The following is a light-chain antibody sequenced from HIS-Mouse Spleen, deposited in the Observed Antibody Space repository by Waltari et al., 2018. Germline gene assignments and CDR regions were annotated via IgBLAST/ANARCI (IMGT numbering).Light chain of an antibody. CDR1: QSVLYSSNNKNY. CDR2: WAS. V-gene: IGKV4-1*01. CDR3: QQYYSTPRT. J-gene: IGKJ4*02. Sequence: DIVMSQSPDSLAVSLGERATINCKSSQSVLYSSNNKNYLAWYQQKPGQPTKLLIYWASTRASGVPDRFSGSGYGTDFTLTISSLQAEDVTVYYCQQYYSTPRTFGGGTKVEIK.